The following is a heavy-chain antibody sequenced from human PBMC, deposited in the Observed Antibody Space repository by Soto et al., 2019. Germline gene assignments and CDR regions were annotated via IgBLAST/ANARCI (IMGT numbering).Heavy chain of an antibody. CDR2: ISSSSSTI. Sequence: PGGSLGLSCAASGFTFSSYSMNWVRQAPGKGLEWVSYISSSSSTIYYADSVKGRFTISRDNAKNSLYLQMNSLRAEDTAVYYCATYYDILTGYSDAFDIWGQGTMVTVSS. J-gene: IGHJ3*02. CDR3: ATYYDILTGYSDAFDI. D-gene: IGHD3-9*01. V-gene: IGHV3-48*01. CDR1: GFTFSSYS.